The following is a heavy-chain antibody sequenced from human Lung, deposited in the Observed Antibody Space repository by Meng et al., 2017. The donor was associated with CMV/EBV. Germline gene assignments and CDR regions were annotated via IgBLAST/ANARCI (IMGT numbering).Heavy chain of an antibody. V-gene: IGHV3-21*01. D-gene: IGHD3-10*01. CDR3: ARDDYGSGSYYNGAWFDP. J-gene: IGHJ5*02. CDR2: ISSSSSYI. CDR1: GFTSSSYS. Sequence: LXCAASGFTSSSYSMNWVRQSPGKGLEWVASISSSSSYIYYADSVKGRFTISRDNAKNSLYLQMNSLRDEDTAVYYCARDDYGSGSYYNGAWFDPWXQGTLVTVSS.